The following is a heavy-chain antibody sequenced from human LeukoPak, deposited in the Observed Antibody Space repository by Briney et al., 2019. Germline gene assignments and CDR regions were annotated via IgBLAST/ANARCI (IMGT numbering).Heavy chain of an antibody. CDR1: GGSISSYY. V-gene: IGHV4-59*01. CDR3: ARVTGYMTEDYFDY. CDR2: IYYSGST. D-gene: IGHD6-13*01. Sequence: SETLSLTCTVSGGSISSYYWSWIRQPPGKGLEWIGYIYYSGSTNYNPSLKSRVTISVDTSKNQFSLRLSSMTAADTAVYYCARVTGYMTEDYFDYWGQGTLITVSS. J-gene: IGHJ4*02.